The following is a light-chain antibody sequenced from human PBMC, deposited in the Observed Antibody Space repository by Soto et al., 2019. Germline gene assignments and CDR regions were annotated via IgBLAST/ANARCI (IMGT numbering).Light chain of an antibody. CDR3: QPYNNWPLT. Sequence: EIVLTQSPGTLSLSPGERATLSCRASQTVSGSYVAWYQQKPGQTPRLLIYDTSTRATGVPARFSGSRSGPEFTLTINSLQSEDFAIYYCQPYNNWPLTFGGGTKVDI. J-gene: IGKJ4*01. CDR1: QTVSGS. CDR2: DTS. V-gene: IGKV3-15*01.